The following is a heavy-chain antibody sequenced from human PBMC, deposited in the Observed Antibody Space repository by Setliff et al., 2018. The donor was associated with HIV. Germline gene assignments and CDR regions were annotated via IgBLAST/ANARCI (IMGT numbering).Heavy chain of an antibody. D-gene: IGHD1-26*01. CDR2: LYYSGNT. CDR3: ARGGTSSNWFDP. J-gene: IGHJ5*02. CDR1: GASVNSHY. Sequence: SETLSLTCTVSGASVNSHYWAWIRQPPGKGLEWIGSLYYSGNTNYNPSLKSRVSMSLDTSKNQFSLKLTSVTAADTAVYYCARGGTSSNWFDPWGQGTLVTVSS. V-gene: IGHV4-59*02.